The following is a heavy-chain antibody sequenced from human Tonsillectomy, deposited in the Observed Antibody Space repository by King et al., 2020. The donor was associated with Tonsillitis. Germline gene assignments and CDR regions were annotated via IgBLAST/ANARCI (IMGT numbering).Heavy chain of an antibody. J-gene: IGHJ4*02. D-gene: IGHD5-12*01. CDR3: ARDIRSGYDPDY. Sequence: VQLVESGGGLVQPGGSLRLSCAASGFTFSSYWMHWVRQAPGKGLVWVSRINSDGSSTSYADPVKGRFTISRDNAKNTLYLQMNSLRAEDTAVYYCARDIRSGYDPDYWGQGTLVTVSS. CDR1: GFTFSSYW. CDR2: INSDGSST. V-gene: IGHV3-74*01.